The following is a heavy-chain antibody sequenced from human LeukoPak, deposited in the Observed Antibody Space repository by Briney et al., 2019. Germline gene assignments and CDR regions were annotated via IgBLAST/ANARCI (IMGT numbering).Heavy chain of an antibody. CDR2: MSDSGQT. V-gene: IGHV4-59*01. CDR1: GVSMANDR. D-gene: IGHD3-22*01. Sequence: SETLSLTCSVSGVSMANDRWTWIRQAPGKGLEWIGYMSDSGQTNYNPSLRSRATVSVDTSKSQCSLRLTSVTSADTAVYYCARITGYFDSGGSYYWGFFDYWGQGSLVTVSS. J-gene: IGHJ4*02. CDR3: ARITGYFDSGGSYYWGFFDY.